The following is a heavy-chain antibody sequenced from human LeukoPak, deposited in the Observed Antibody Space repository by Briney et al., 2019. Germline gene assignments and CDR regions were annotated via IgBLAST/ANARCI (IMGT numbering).Heavy chain of an antibody. CDR1: GGSISSSSYY. CDR2: IYYSGST. CDR3: ARSIVVVVAAVYYFDY. Sequence: PSETLSLTCTVSGGSISSSSYYWGWIRQPPGKGLEWIGSIYYSGSTYYNPSLKSRVTISVDTSKNQFSLKLSSVTAADTAVYYCARSIVVVVAAVYYFDYWGQGTLVTVSS. J-gene: IGHJ4*02. V-gene: IGHV4-39*07. D-gene: IGHD2-15*01.